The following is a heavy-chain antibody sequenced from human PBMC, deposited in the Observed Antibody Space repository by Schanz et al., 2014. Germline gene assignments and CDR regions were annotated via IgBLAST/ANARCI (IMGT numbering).Heavy chain of an antibody. CDR3: ARENLNWEAFDI. J-gene: IGHJ3*02. D-gene: IGHD7-27*01. V-gene: IGHV3-11*01. CDR1: GFIFNDYY. CDR2: ISRDGTTS. Sequence: VQLVESGGGLVQPGGSLRLSCAASGFIFNDYYMNWIRQAPGKGLEWLSYISRDGTTSYYADSVKGRFTISRDNAKNSLYLEMTSLRGEDTAVYYCARENLNWEAFDIWGQGTTVTVSS.